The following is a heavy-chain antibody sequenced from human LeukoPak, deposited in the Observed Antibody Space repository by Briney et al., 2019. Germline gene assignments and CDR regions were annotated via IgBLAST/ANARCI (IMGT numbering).Heavy chain of an antibody. J-gene: IGHJ4*02. V-gene: IGHV4-59*01. CDR3: ARGGLLYDTSGYCFYY. Sequence: PSETLSLTCTVSGGSITGYYWSWIRQPPGKGLEWIGFIYYSGSTNYNPSLKSRVTISVDTSKNQFSLKLSSVTAADTAVYYCARGGLLYDTSGYCFYYWGQGTLVTVSS. D-gene: IGHD3-22*01. CDR1: GGSITGYY. CDR2: IYYSGST.